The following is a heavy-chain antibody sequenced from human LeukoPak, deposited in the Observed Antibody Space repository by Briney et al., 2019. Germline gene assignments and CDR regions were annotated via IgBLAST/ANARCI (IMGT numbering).Heavy chain of an antibody. CDR1: GFTFSTHD. CDR3: AKRIGDLDGWFDP. Sequence: GGSLRLSCAASGFTFSTHDMSWVRQGPGKGLEWVSAISASGGSTYYADSVKGRFTISRDNSKNTLYMQMNSLRAEDTAVYYCAKRIGDLDGWFDPWGQGTPVTVSS. CDR2: ISASGGST. J-gene: IGHJ5*02. V-gene: IGHV3-23*01. D-gene: IGHD2-15*01.